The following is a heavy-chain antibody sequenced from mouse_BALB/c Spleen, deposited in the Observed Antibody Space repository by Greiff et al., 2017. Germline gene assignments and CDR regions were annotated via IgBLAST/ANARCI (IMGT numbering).Heavy chain of an antibody. CDR1: GFTFSSFG. D-gene: IGHD1-1*01. V-gene: IGHV5-17*02. CDR3: ARWGDGSSY. CDR2: ISSGSSTI. Sequence: EVQRVESGGGLVQPGGSRKLSCAASGFTFSSFGMHWVRQAPEKGLEWVAYISSGSSTIYYADTVKGRFTLSRDNPKNTLFLQMTSLRSEDTAMYYCARWGDGSSYWGQGTTLTVSS. J-gene: IGHJ2*01.